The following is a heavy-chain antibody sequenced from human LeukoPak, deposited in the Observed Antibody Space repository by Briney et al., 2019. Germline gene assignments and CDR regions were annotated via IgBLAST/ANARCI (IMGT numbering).Heavy chain of an antibody. V-gene: IGHV3-43D*03. Sequence: GWSLRLSCAASGFTFDDYAMHWVRQAPGKGLEWVSLISWDGGSTYYADSVKGRFTISRDNSKNSLYLQMNSLRAEDTAVYYCEKDRNIAVAGGYFDYWGQGTLVTVSS. J-gene: IGHJ4*02. D-gene: IGHD6-19*01. CDR2: ISWDGGST. CDR1: GFTFDDYA. CDR3: EKDRNIAVAGGYFDY.